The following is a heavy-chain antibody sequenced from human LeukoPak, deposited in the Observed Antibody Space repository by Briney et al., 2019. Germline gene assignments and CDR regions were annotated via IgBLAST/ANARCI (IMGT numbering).Heavy chain of an antibody. Sequence: ASVKVSFKASGYTFTGYYMHWVRQAPGQGLEWMGWINPNSGGTNYAQKFQGRVTMTRDTSISTAYMELSRLRSDDTAVYYCASHSSSWYEYYFDYWGQGTLVTVSS. CDR1: GYTFTGYY. CDR2: INPNSGGT. CDR3: ASHSSSWYEYYFDY. J-gene: IGHJ4*02. V-gene: IGHV1-2*02. D-gene: IGHD6-13*01.